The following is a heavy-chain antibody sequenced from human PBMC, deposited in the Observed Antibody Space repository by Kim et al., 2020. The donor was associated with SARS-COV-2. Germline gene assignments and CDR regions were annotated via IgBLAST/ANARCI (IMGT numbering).Heavy chain of an antibody. V-gene: IGHV4-59*01. Sequence: PTPNSRVTISVNTSKNQFSLKLSSVTAADTAVYYCAREPRLGEPGYYFDYWGQGTLVTVSS. D-gene: IGHD3-16*01. J-gene: IGHJ4*02. CDR3: AREPRLGEPGYYFDY.